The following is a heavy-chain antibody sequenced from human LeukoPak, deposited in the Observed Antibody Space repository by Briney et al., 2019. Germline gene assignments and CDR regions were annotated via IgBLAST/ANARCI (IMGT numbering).Heavy chain of an antibody. J-gene: IGHJ4*02. D-gene: IGHD1-7*01. CDR2: ISSSSSYI. CDR1: GSTFTTYS. CDR3: ARAHNWKYGTFEY. Sequence: GGSLRLSCAAAGSTFTTYSMNWVRQAPGKGLEWVSCISSSSSYIYYADSVKGRFTISRDNAKNSPYLQMNSLRAEDTAVYYCARAHNWKYGTFEYWGQGTLVTVSS. V-gene: IGHV3-21*01.